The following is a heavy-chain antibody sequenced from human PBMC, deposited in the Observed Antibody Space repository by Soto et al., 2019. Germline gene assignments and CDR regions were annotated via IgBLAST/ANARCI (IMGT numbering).Heavy chain of an antibody. CDR2: IVPSVDTT. Sequence: QVQLVQSGTEVKKPGASVKVSCKASGGTFSRSGFHWVRQAPGQGLEWMGMIVPSVDTTNYAQKFQARVTISADQFTSTVFMELRSLRSEDTAVYYCARCPQPPDTADPYAVDVWGQGTRVIVSS. J-gene: IGHJ6*02. D-gene: IGHD5-18*01. CDR1: GGTFSRSG. CDR3: ARCPQPPDTADPYAVDV. V-gene: IGHV1-69*18.